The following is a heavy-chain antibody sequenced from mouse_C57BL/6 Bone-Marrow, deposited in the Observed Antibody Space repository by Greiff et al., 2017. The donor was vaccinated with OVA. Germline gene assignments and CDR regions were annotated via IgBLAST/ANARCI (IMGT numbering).Heavy chain of an antibody. D-gene: IGHD1-1*01. J-gene: IGHJ1*03. CDR2: INPNNGGT. Sequence: EVQLQQSGPELVKPGASVKISCKASGYTFTDYYMNWVKQSHGKSLEWIGDINPNNGGTSYNQKLKGKATLTGDKSSSTAYMELRSLTSEDSAVYYCARDYYGSSPWYFDVWGTGTTVTVSS. CDR1: GYTFTDYY. V-gene: IGHV1-26*01. CDR3: ARDYYGSSPWYFDV.